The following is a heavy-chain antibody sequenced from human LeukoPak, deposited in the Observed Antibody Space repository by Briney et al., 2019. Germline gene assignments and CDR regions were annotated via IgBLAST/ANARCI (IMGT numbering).Heavy chain of an antibody. D-gene: IGHD5-18*01. Sequence: SVKVSCKASGGTFSSYAISWMRQAPGQGLEWMGRIIPIFGTANYAQKFQGRVTITTDESTSTAYMELSSLRSEDTAVYYCARDSGYSYGFNWFDPWGQGTLVTVSS. J-gene: IGHJ5*02. CDR1: GGTFSSYA. CDR2: IIPIFGTA. V-gene: IGHV1-69*05. CDR3: ARDSGYSYGFNWFDP.